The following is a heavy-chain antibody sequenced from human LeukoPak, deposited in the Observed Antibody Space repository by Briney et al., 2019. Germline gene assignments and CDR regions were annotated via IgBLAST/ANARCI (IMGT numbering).Heavy chain of an antibody. D-gene: IGHD7-27*01. CDR1: GFTFTGYY. CDR2: INPNNGGT. J-gene: IGHJ4*02. V-gene: IGHV1-2*02. CDR3: ARDLLGRTWASGY. Sequence: ASVKVSCKASGFTFTGYYVHWVRQAPGQGLEWMGWINPNNGGTNYAQKFQGRVTMTRDTSISTAYMELSRLRSDDTAVYYCARDLLGRTWASGYWGQGTLVTVSS.